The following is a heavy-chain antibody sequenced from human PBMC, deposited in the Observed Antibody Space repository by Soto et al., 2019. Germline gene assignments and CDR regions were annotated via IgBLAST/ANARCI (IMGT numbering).Heavy chain of an antibody. Sequence: GGSLRLSCAASGFTFSSFAMTWVRQAPGMGLEWLSIISSSGGSTYYADSVKGRFTISRDNSRRTLFLQMNSLRAEDTALYYCAKDSHGSGWYGYFDSWGHGTLVTVSS. CDR3: AKDSHGSGWYGYFDS. V-gene: IGHV3-23*01. D-gene: IGHD6-19*01. CDR2: ISSSGGST. CDR1: GFTFSSFA. J-gene: IGHJ4*01.